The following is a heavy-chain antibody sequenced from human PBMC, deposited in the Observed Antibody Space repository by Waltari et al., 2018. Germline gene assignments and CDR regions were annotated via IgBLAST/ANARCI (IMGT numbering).Heavy chain of an antibody. D-gene: IGHD2-21*02. CDR1: GGSIRSTTYY. Sequence: QLRLQESGPGLVKPSDTLSLTCTVSGGSIRSTTYYWGWLRQPPGKGLEWIGSIYYSGNTYYNPSLKSRVTMSADTSKNQFSLKLSSVTAADTAVYYCARHQDWVVVSATWFDPWGQGTLVTVSS. CDR3: ARHQDWVVVSATWFDP. V-gene: IGHV4-39*01. J-gene: IGHJ5*02. CDR2: IYYSGNT.